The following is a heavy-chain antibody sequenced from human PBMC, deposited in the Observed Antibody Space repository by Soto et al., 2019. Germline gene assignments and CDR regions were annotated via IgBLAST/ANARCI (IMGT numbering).Heavy chain of an antibody. V-gene: IGHV3-23*01. D-gene: IGHD4-4*01. CDR3: SNSPYSKASRYYFDY. CDR1: GFTFSSYA. CDR2: ISGSGGST. J-gene: IGHJ4*02. Sequence: GGSLRLSCAASGFTFSSYAMSWVRQAPGKGLEWVSAISGSGGSTYYADSVKGRFTISRDNSKNTLYLQMNSLRAEDTAVYYCSNSPYSKASRYYFDYWGQGTLVTVSS.